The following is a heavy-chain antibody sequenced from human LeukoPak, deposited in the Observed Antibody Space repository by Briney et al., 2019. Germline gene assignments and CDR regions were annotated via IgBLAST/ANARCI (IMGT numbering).Heavy chain of an antibody. D-gene: IGHD3-22*01. CDR3: AKGLVVAVFDS. CDR2: ISGSGGST. CDR1: GFTFSIYA. Sequence: PGGSLRLSCAASGFTFSIYAMCLGRQAPGKGLERVSPISGSGGSTYYADGVKGRFTISRANSKNPLYLQMTSLRAEDTAVSYCAKGLVVAVFDSWGQGTLVTVSS. J-gene: IGHJ4*02. V-gene: IGHV3-23*01.